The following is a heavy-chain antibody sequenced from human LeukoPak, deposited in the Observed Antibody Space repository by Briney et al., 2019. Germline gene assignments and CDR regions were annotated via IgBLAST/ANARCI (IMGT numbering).Heavy chain of an antibody. D-gene: IGHD3-3*01. CDR3: ARVVLRFLEWMYMDV. CDR2: IIPIFGTA. Sequence: SVKVSCKASGGTFSSYAISWVRQAPGRGLEWMGGIIPIFGTANYAQKFQGRVTITADESTSTAYMELSSLRSEDTAVYYCARVVLRFLEWMYMDVWGKGTTVTVSS. V-gene: IGHV1-69*13. J-gene: IGHJ6*03. CDR1: GGTFSSYA.